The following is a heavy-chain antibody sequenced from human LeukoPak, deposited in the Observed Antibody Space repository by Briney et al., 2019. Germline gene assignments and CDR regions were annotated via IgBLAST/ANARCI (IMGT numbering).Heavy chain of an antibody. CDR2: INTDGSST. D-gene: IGHD2-2*01. CDR1: GFTFSSYW. V-gene: IGHV3-74*01. CDR3: TRIPADQTFFDF. J-gene: IGHJ4*02. Sequence: GGSLRLSCAASGFTFSSYWMHWVRQAPGKGLVWVSRINTDGSSTDYADSVKGRFSISRDNAKNTLYLQMNSLRDEDTAVYYCTRIPADQTFFDFWGQGTLVTVSS.